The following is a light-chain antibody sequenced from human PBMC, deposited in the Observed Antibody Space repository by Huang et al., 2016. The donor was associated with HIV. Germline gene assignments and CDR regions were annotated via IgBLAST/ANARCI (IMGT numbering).Light chain of an antibody. CDR2: GAA. J-gene: IGKJ5*01. Sequence: EIVMTQSPVTLSVSPGERATLSCRASQSVSSNLAWYQQKPGQAPRLRIYGAATRATGVPSSFSGSGSGTEFTLTSSSLQSEDFALYYCQQYNNWPPITFGQGTRLEIK. V-gene: IGKV3-15*01. CDR3: QQYNNWPPIT. CDR1: QSVSSN.